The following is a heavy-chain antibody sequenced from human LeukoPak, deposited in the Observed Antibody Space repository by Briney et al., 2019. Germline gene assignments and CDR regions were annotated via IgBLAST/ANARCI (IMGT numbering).Heavy chain of an antibody. V-gene: IGHV4-39*01. CDR2: IYYRGST. D-gene: IGHD3-3*01. CDR1: GGSISSSSYY. CDR3: ARLPRDDFWSNFFDY. Sequence: PSETLSLTCTASGGSISSSSYYWGWIRQPPGKGLEWIGSIYYRGSTYYNPSLKSRVTISVDTSKNQFPLKLSSVTAADTAVYYCARLPRDDFWSNFFDYWGQGTLVTVSS. J-gene: IGHJ4*02.